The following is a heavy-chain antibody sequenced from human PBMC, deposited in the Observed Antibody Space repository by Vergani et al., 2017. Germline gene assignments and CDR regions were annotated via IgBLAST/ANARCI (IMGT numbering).Heavy chain of an antibody. CDR2: IYYSGST. J-gene: IGHJ4*02. Sequence: QVQLQESGPGLVKPSETLSLTCTVSGGSISSYYWSWIRQPPGKGLEWIAYIYYSGSTYYNPSLKSRVTISVDTSKNQFSLKLSSVTAADTAVYYCARDSRREFRGAFDYWGQGTLVTVSS. CDR1: GGSISSYY. D-gene: IGHD3-10*01. V-gene: IGHV4-59*12. CDR3: ARDSRREFRGAFDY.